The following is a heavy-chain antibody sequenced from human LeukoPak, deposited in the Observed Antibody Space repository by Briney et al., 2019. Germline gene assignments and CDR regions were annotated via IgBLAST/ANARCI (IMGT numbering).Heavy chain of an antibody. J-gene: IGHJ3*02. D-gene: IGHD3-22*01. CDR1: GFTFSSYG. CDR3: AKDYYDSSGWQTKDAFDI. Sequence: PGRSLRLSCAASGFTFSSYGMHWVRQAPGKGLEWVSAISGSGGSTYYADSVKGRFTISRDNSKNTLYLQMNSLRAEDTAVYYCAKDYYDSSGWQTKDAFDIWGQGTMVTVSS. CDR2: ISGSGGST. V-gene: IGHV3-23*01.